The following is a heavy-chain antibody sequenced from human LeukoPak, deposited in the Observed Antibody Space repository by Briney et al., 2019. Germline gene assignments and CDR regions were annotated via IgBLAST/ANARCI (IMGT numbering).Heavy chain of an antibody. CDR1: GFTFSSYS. D-gene: IGHD6-19*01. V-gene: IGHV3-7*01. CDR3: AKDKQQWLGTWHYFDY. J-gene: IGHJ4*02. Sequence: GGSLRLSCAASGFTFSSYSMSWVRQAPGKGLEWVANIKQDGSEKYYVDSVKGRFTISRDNSKNTLYLQMNSLRAEDTAVYYCAKDKQQWLGTWHYFDYWGQGTLVTVSS. CDR2: IKQDGSEK.